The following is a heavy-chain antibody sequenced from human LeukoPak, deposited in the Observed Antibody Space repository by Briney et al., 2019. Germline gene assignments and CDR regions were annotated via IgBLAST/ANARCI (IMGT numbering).Heavy chain of an antibody. CDR3: ARGFWGSGGSPAGAFDI. V-gene: IGHV1-18*01. D-gene: IGHD2-15*01. Sequence: ASVKVSCKGSGSTFTSYGISWVRQAPGQGPEWVGWISAYNGNTNYAQKLQGRVTMTTDTSTSTVYMELSSLRSEDTAVYYCARGFWGSGGSPAGAFDIWGQGTMVTVSS. CDR2: ISAYNGNT. J-gene: IGHJ3*02. CDR1: GSTFTSYG.